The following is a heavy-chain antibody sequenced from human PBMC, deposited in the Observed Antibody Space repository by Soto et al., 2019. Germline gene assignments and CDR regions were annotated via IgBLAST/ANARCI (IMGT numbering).Heavy chain of an antibody. D-gene: IGHD3-16*02. CDR3: ARGGAYYDYVWGSYHHY. J-gene: IGHJ4*02. CDR1: GGTFSSYA. CDR2: IIPIFGTA. V-gene: IGHV1-69*13. Sequence: ASVKVSCKASGGTFSSYAISWVRQAPGQGLEWMGGIIPIFGTANYAQKFQGRVTITADESTSTAYMELGSLRSEDTAVYYCARGGAYYDYVWGSYHHYWGQGTLVTVSS.